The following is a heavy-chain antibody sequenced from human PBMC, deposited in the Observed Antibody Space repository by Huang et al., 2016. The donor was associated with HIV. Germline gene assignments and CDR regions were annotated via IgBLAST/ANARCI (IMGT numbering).Heavy chain of an antibody. Sequence: EVQLVESGGGLVQPGGSLRLSCAASGFSISSYWMHWVRQAPGKGLVGVSRINSEGSRTSYADSGKGRCTISRDNAKNTLYLQMNSLRAEDTAVYYCARDPRIQSWLNFFDYWGQGTLVSVSS. J-gene: IGHJ4*02. CDR2: INSEGSRT. CDR1: GFSISSYW. V-gene: IGHV3-74*01. CDR3: ARDPRIQSWLNFFDY. D-gene: IGHD3-22*01.